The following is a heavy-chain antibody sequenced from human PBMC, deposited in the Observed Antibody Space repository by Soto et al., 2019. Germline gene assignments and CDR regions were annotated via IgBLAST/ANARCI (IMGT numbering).Heavy chain of an antibody. CDR1: GFSVRTNH. J-gene: IGHJ4*02. V-gene: IGHV3-53*01. Sequence: GGSLRLSCAASGFSVRTNHMSWVRQAPGKGLEWVSVFESGGSIYYADSVKGRFIISRDYAKNTVYLQMNSLRADDTAVYYCARAGVTPHFFDYWGQGTLVTVSS. CDR2: FESGGSI. CDR3: ARAGVTPHFFDY. D-gene: IGHD2-21*02.